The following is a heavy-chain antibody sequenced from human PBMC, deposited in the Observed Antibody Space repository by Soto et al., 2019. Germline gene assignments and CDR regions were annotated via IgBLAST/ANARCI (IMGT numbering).Heavy chain of an antibody. CDR1: GYTFTSYG. Sequence: ASGKVCCKASGYTFTSYGISWVRQAPGQGLEWMGWISAYNGNTNYAQKLQGRVTMTTDTSTSTAYMELRSLRSDDTAVYYCARDGWVVPAARFDYWGQGTLVPVS. CDR2: ISAYNGNT. CDR3: ARDGWVVPAARFDY. J-gene: IGHJ4*02. V-gene: IGHV1-18*01. D-gene: IGHD2-2*01.